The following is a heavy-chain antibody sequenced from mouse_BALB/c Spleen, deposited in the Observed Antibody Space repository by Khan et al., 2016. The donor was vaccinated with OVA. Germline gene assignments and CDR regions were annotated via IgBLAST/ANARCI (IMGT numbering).Heavy chain of an antibody. D-gene: IGHD2-3*01. CDR2: ISYSGST. Sequence: EVQLQESGPGLVKPSQSLSLTCTVTGYSITSDYAWNWIRQFPGNKLEWMGYISYSGSTSYNPSLKSRISITRDTSKNQFFLQLNSVTTEDTATXDCARWDDGYSYYFDYWGQGTTLTVSS. J-gene: IGHJ2*01. V-gene: IGHV3-2*02. CDR3: ARWDDGYSYYFDY. CDR1: GYSITSDYA.